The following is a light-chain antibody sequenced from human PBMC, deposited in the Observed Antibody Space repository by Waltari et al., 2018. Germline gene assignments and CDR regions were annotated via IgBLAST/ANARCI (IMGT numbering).Light chain of an antibody. J-gene: IGLJ1*01. CDR1: SSVFGGYDY. Sequence: QSALTQPRSVSGSLGQPVTISCTGTSSVFGGYDYITWYQQQSAKAPKLIIFGVTERPSGVPDRFSGSKSGNTASLTISGLQSEDEADYYCCSYAGSYTEVFGTGTTVTVL. CDR3: CSYAGSYTEV. V-gene: IGLV2-11*01. CDR2: GVT.